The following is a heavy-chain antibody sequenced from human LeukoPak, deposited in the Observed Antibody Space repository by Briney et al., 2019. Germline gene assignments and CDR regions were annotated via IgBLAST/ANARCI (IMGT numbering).Heavy chain of an antibody. CDR1: GFTFSSYA. CDR3: AKDLSSGWYSSPIDY. J-gene: IGHJ4*02. CDR2: ISGSGGST. Sequence: PGGSLRLSCAASGFTFSSYAMSWVRQAPGKGLEWVSAISGSGGSTYCADSVKGRFTISRDNSKNTLYLQMNSLRAEDTAVYYCAKDLSSGWYSSPIDYWGQGTLVTVSS. V-gene: IGHV3-23*01. D-gene: IGHD6-19*01.